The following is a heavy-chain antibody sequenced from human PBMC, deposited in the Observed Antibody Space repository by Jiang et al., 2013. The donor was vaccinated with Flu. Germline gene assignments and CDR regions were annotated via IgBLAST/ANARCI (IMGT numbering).Heavy chain of an antibody. D-gene: IGHD3-10*01. V-gene: IGHV1-18*01. CDR3: ARLWFGELFDAFDI. J-gene: IGHJ3*02. Sequence: YAQKLQGRVTMTTDTSTSTAYMELRSLRSDDTAVYYCARLWFGELFDAFDIWGQGTMVTVSS.